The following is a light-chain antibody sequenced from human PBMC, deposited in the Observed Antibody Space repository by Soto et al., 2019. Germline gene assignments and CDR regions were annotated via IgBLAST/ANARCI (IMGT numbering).Light chain of an antibody. CDR1: XXDVGGYNF. V-gene: IGLV2-14*01. J-gene: IGLJ1*01. CDR2: DVT. Sequence: QSALTQPASVSGTPGQSXTXXXTGTXXDVGGYNFVSWYQQHPGKAPKLMIYDVTIRPSGVSSRFSGSKSGNTASLTISGLQAEDEADYYCSSYTSSSTLVFGTGTKLTVL. CDR3: SSYTSSSTLV.